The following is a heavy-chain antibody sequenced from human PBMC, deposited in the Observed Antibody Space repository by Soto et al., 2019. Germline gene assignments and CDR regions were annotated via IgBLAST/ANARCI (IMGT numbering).Heavy chain of an antibody. CDR1: GYTFTSYG. D-gene: IGHD3-3*01. J-gene: IGHJ4*02. CDR3: ARDVRGGNYDFWSGYPIFDY. CDR2: ISAYNGNT. V-gene: IGHV1-18*01. Sequence: ASVKVSCKASGYTFTSYGISWVRQAPGQGLEWMGWISAYNGNTNYAQKLQGRVTMTTDTSTSTAYMELRSLRSDDTAVYYCARDVRGGNYDFWSGYPIFDYWGQGTLVTVYS.